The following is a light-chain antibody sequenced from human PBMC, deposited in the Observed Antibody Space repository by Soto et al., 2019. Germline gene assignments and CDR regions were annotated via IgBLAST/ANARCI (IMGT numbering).Light chain of an antibody. CDR3: SSYSTSTSPVL. CDR2: DVS. Sequence: QSALTQPASVSGSLGQSITISCTGTSSDVGGYDYVSWYQQYPGKAPKLMISDVSNRPSGVSNRFSGSKSGNTASLTVSGLQAEDEADYYCSSYSTSTSPVLFGGGTQLTVL. V-gene: IGLV2-14*01. J-gene: IGLJ2*01. CDR1: SSDVGGYDY.